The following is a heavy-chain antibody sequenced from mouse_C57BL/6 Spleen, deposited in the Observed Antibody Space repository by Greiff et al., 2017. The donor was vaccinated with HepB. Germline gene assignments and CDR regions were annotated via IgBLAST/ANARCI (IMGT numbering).Heavy chain of an antibody. CDR1: GYAFSSSW. Sequence: ESGPELVKPGASVKISCKASGYAFSSSWMNWVKQRPGKGLEWIGRIYPGDGDTNYNGKFKGKATLTADKSSSTAYMQLSSLTSEDSAVYFCAKSYYYYAMDYWGQGTSVTVSS. CDR2: IYPGDGDT. D-gene: IGHD1-1*01. J-gene: IGHJ4*01. CDR3: AKSYYYYAMDY. V-gene: IGHV1-82*01.